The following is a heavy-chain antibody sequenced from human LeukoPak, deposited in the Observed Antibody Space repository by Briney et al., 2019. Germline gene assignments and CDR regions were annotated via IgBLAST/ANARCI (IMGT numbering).Heavy chain of an antibody. Sequence: ASVKVSCTSSGGTFSIYAIRRVRQAPGQGLEWMGGIIPIFGTANYAQKFQGRVTITADESTSTAYMELSRLRSEDTAVYYCARGTPVVVPDRLPSHYYYVIDVWSQGTTVTVSS. CDR1: GGTFSIYA. V-gene: IGHV1-69*13. D-gene: IGHD2-2*01. CDR3: ARGTPVVVPDRLPSHYYYVIDV. J-gene: IGHJ6*02. CDR2: IIPIFGTA.